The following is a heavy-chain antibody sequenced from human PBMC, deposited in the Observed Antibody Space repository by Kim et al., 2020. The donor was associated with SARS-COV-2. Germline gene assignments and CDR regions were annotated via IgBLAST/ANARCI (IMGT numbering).Heavy chain of an antibody. CDR3: AIVSPTGSLT. CDR1: GYTFTSKT. D-gene: IGHD1-26*01. J-gene: IGHJ4*02. V-gene: IGHV1-3*01. Sequence: ASVKVSCKASGYTFTSKTMHWVRQAPGQRLEWMGWINSGNGNTRYSQNFQGRVTITRDTSASTAYMELSSLRSEDTAVYYCAIVSPTGSLTWGQGTLVTVSS. CDR2: INSGNGNT.